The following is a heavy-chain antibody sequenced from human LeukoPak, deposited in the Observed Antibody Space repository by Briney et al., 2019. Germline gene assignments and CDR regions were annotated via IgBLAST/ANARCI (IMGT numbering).Heavy chain of an antibody. V-gene: IGHV3-23*01. CDR3: ATDPVTVGVTTRDY. CDR1: GFTFSNCA. D-gene: IGHD1-26*01. CDR2: ITRSGTNT. J-gene: IGHJ4*02. Sequence: GGSLRLSCAASGFTFSNCAMHWVRQAPGKGLEWVSAITRSGTNTFYRDSVKGRFTVSRDNSKNTIFLQMNTLRADDTAVYFCATDPVTVGVTTRDYWGQGTPVTVSS.